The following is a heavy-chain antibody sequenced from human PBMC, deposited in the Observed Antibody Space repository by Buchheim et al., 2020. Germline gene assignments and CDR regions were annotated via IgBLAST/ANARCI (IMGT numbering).Heavy chain of an antibody. Sequence: QVQVVESGGGVVQPGRSLRLSCAASGFTFSTYGMHWVRQAPGQGLEWVAAIWYDGTNKYYADSVQGRFTIYRENSKNRLYLQMNSLRAEDTAVYYCARDRDAYDGYFYYSLDVWGQGTT. CDR2: IWYDGTNK. V-gene: IGHV3-33*01. J-gene: IGHJ6*02. CDR3: ARDRDAYDGYFYYSLDV. D-gene: IGHD5-24*01. CDR1: GFTFSTYG.